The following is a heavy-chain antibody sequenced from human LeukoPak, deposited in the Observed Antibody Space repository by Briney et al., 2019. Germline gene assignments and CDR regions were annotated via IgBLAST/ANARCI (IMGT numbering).Heavy chain of an antibody. D-gene: IGHD3-3*01. J-gene: IGHJ6*02. Sequence: PSETLSLTCTVSGGSISSSNWWSWVRPPPGKGLEWIGEIYHSGSTNYNPSPKSRVTISVDKSKNQFSLKLSSVTAADTAVYYCARGRIEGLDDFWSGTASNYYYYYYGMDVWGQGTTVTVSS. CDR2: IYHSGST. CDR1: GGSISSSNW. V-gene: IGHV4-4*02. CDR3: ARGRIEGLDDFWSGTASNYYYYYYGMDV.